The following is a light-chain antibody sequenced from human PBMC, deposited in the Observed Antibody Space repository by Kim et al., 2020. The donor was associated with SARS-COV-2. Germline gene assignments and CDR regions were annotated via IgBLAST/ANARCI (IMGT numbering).Light chain of an antibody. Sequence: ASVGDRVTSTCQASQDISNFLNWYQQKPGKAPKLLIYGASNLETGVPSRFSGSGSGTDYTFTISSLQPEDIATYYCQQYDNLPITFGQGTRLGIK. J-gene: IGKJ5*01. CDR3: QQYDNLPIT. CDR2: GAS. V-gene: IGKV1-33*01. CDR1: QDISNF.